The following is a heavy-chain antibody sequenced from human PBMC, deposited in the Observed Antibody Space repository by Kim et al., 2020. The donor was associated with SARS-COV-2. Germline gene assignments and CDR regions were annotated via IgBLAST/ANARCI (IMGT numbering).Heavy chain of an antibody. V-gene: IGHV3-7*03. Sequence: GGSLRLSCAASGFTFSSYWMSWVRQAPGKGLEWVANIKQDGSEKYYVDSVKGRFTISRDNAKNSLYLQMNSLRAEDTAVYYCARSFRSSYCSSTSCYDPGADYWGQGTLVTVSS. CDR2: IKQDGSEK. D-gene: IGHD2-2*01. J-gene: IGHJ4*02. CDR3: ARSFRSSYCSSTSCYDPGADY. CDR1: GFTFSSYW.